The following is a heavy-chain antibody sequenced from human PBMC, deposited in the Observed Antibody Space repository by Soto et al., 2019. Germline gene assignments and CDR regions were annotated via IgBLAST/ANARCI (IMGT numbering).Heavy chain of an antibody. V-gene: IGHV3-7*01. D-gene: IGHD3-3*01. J-gene: IGHJ6*02. CDR3: ARDRETYYDFWSGPQGGMDV. CDR2: IKQDGSET. Sequence: GRSLRLSCAASGFTFSSYWMSWVRQAPGKGLERVANIKQDGSETNDLDSVKGGFTICRDDTKNSLSLQMNRLRAKDKTVYCCARDRETYYDFWSGPQGGMDVWGQGTTITVSS. CDR1: GFTFSSYW.